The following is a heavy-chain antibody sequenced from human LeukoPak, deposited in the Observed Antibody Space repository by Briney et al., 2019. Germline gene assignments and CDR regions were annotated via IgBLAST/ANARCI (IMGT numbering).Heavy chain of an antibody. CDR2: INHSGST. V-gene: IGHV4-34*01. Sequence: SETLSLTCAVYGGSFSGYYWSWIRQPPGKGLEWIGEINHSGSTNYNPSLKSRVTISVDTSKNQFSLKLSSVTAADTAVYYCAKDSMTEYYFDYWGQGTLVTVYS. J-gene: IGHJ4*02. CDR1: GGSFSGYY. D-gene: IGHD2/OR15-2a*01. CDR3: AKDSMTEYYFDY.